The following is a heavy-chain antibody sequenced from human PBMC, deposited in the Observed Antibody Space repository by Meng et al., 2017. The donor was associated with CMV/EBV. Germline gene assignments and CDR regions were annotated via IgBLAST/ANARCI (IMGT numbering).Heavy chain of an antibody. J-gene: IGHJ5*02. CDR2: ITTDVDSR. V-gene: IGHV1-18*01. D-gene: IGHD6-13*01. CDR3: ARGVPSAAAPRWVDP. Sequence: ASVKVSCKASGYTFSNYGIAWVRQAPGQGLEWMGWITTDVDSRKKQGRVTMTTDTSTSTAYMELRSLRSDDTAVYYCARGVPSAAAPRWVDPWGQGTLVTVSS. CDR1: GYTFSNYG.